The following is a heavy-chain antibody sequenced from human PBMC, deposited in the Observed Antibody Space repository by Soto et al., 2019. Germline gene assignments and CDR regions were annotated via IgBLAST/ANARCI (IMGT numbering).Heavy chain of an antibody. D-gene: IGHD6-19*01. CDR1: GGSVSSGRYY. J-gene: IGHJ4*02. CDR2: IYFTGSP. V-gene: IGHV4-61*01. Sequence: QVQLQESGPGLVKPSETLSLTCTVSGGSVSSGRYYWTWIRQPPGQGLEWVGYIYFTGSPNNHPSLKSRVSISVDRSKNQFSLKLIAVTVADTAVYLCWRVGLPSLHVGGTGGFDYWGQGTLVTFSS. CDR3: WRVGLPSLHVGGTGGFDY.